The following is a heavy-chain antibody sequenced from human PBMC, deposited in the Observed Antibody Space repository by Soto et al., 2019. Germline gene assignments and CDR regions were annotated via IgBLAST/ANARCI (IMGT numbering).Heavy chain of an antibody. Sequence: GASVKVSCKASGYTFTSYYMHWVRQAPGQGLEWMGIINPSGGSTSYAQKLQGRVTMTRDTSTSTAYMELSSLRSDDTAVYYCARYYDILTGSYYGMDVWGQGTTVTVSS. CDR1: GYTFTSYY. J-gene: IGHJ6*02. CDR3: ARYYDILTGSYYGMDV. V-gene: IGHV1-46*01. CDR2: INPSGGST. D-gene: IGHD3-9*01.